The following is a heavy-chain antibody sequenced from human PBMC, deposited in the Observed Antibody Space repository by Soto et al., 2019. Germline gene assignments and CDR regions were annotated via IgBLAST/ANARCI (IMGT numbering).Heavy chain of an antibody. D-gene: IGHD2-2*01. CDR2: IYPGDSDT. CDR1: GYSFTSYW. V-gene: IGHV5-51*01. CDR3: ARSKDIVEVAAAMPNYYYGMDV. J-gene: IGHJ6*02. Sequence: GESLKISCKGSGYSFTSYWIGWVRQMPGKGLEWLGIIYPGDSDTRYGPSFQGQVTISADKSMTTAYLQWSSLKASDTAMYYCARSKDIVEVAAAMPNYYYGMDVWGQGTTVTVSS.